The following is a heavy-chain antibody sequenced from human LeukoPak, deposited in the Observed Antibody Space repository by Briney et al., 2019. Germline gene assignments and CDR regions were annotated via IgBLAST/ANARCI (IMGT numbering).Heavy chain of an antibody. Sequence: PSETLSLTCAVYGGSFSGYYWSWIRQPPGKGLEWIGEINHSGSTNYNPSLKSRVTISVDTSKNQFSLKLSSVTAADTAVYYCARVGDLPGYSYDVWGKGTTVTVSS. CDR2: INHSGST. J-gene: IGHJ6*03. CDR3: ARVGDLPGYSYDV. CDR1: GGSFSGYY. D-gene: IGHD5-18*01. V-gene: IGHV4-34*01.